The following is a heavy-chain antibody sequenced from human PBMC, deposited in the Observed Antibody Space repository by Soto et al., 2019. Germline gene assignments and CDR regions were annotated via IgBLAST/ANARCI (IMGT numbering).Heavy chain of an antibody. Sequence: EVQLVESGGGLVKPGESLRLSCAASGFTFSSYSMNWVRQAPGKGLEWVSSISSSSSYIYYADSVKGRFTISRDNAKNSLYLQMNSLRAEDTAVYYCARGGTGRIAARPGAYYFDYWGQGTLVTVSS. V-gene: IGHV3-21*01. CDR1: GFTFSSYS. D-gene: IGHD6-6*01. CDR3: ARGGTGRIAARPGAYYFDY. CDR2: ISSSSSYI. J-gene: IGHJ4*02.